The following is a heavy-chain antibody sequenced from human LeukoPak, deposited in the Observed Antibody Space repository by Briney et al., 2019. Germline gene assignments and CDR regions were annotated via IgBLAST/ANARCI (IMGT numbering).Heavy chain of an antibody. Sequence: SGPTLVNPTQTLTXTCTFSGVSLSTSGVGVGWIHQPPGKALEWLALIYWNDDKRYSPSLKSRLTITKDTSKNQVVLTMTNMDPVDTATYYCAHSLISGWPWYYYYYYGMDVWGQGTTVTVSS. CDR1: GVSLSTSGVG. CDR3: AHSLISGWPWYYYYYYGMDV. J-gene: IGHJ6*02. V-gene: IGHV2-5*01. D-gene: IGHD6-19*01. CDR2: IYWNDDK.